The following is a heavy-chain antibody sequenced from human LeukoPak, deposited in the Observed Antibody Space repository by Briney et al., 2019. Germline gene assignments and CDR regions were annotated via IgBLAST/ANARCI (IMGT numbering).Heavy chain of an antibody. CDR1: GFTFSSYA. J-gene: IGHJ4*02. CDR2: ISYDGSNK. CDR3: ARDRGYSYGLDY. V-gene: IGHV3-30-3*01. D-gene: IGHD5-18*01. Sequence: PGGSLRLSCAASGFTFSSYAMHWVRQAPGKGLEWVAVISYDGSNKYYADSVKGRFTISRDNSKNTLYLRMNSLRAEDTAVYYCARDRGYSYGLDYWGQGTLVTVSS.